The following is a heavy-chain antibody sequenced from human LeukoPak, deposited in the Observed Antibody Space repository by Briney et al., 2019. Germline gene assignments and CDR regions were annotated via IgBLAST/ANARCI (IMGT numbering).Heavy chain of an antibody. V-gene: IGHV4-59*01. J-gene: IGHJ4*02. D-gene: IGHD3-22*01. CDR1: GGSISSYY. Sequence: SETLSLTCTVSGGSISSYYLSWIRQPPGKGLEWIGYIYYSGSTNYNPSLKSRVTISVDTSKNQFSLKLSSVTAADTAVYYCARSESSGYYLYFDYWGQGTLVTVSS. CDR2: IYYSGST. CDR3: ARSESSGYYLYFDY.